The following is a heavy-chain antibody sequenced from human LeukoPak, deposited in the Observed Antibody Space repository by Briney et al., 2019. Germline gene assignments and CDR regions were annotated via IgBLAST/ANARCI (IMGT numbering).Heavy chain of an antibody. CDR1: GGTFSSYA. J-gene: IGHJ4*02. D-gene: IGHD3-3*01. Sequence: ASVKVSCKASGGTFSSYAISWVRQAPGQGLEWMGWINPNSGGTNYAQKFQGRVTMTRDTSISTAYMELSRLRSDDTAVYYCARAISGYYPAFDYWGQGTLVTVSS. V-gene: IGHV1-2*02. CDR3: ARAISGYYPAFDY. CDR2: INPNSGGT.